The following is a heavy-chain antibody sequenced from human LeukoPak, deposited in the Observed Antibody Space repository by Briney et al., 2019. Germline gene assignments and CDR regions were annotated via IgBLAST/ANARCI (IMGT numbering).Heavy chain of an antibody. CDR3: ARGLHDYGDFDFDY. J-gene: IGHJ4*02. Sequence: ASVKVSCKASGYTFTSYGLSWVRQAPGQGLEWIGWISAYNGDTNYAQKLQGRVTMTTDTSTSTAYMELRSLRSDDTAVYYCARGLHDYGDFDFDYWGQGTLVTVSS. CDR1: GYTFTSYG. D-gene: IGHD4-17*01. CDR2: ISAYNGDT. V-gene: IGHV1-18*01.